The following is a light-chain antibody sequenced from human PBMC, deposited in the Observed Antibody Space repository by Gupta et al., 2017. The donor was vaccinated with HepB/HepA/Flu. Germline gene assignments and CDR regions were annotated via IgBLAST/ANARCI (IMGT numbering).Light chain of an antibody. V-gene: IGKV1-5*03. CDR2: KAS. J-gene: IGKJ2*01. Sequence: DIQMTQSPSTLSASVGDRVTITCRASQSINNWLAWYQQKPGKVPKLLIYKASSLESGVPSRFSGSGSGTEFTLTISSLQPDDSATYYCQQYNSYSYTFGQGTKLEIK. CDR3: QQYNSYSYT. CDR1: QSINNW.